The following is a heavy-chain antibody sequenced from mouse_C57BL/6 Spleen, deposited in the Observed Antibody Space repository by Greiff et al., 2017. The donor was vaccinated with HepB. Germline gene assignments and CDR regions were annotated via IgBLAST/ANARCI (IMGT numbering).Heavy chain of an antibody. CDR1: GYSFTGYY. J-gene: IGHJ2*01. V-gene: IGHV1-42*01. CDR3: ARCGIYDYGSSDY. Sequence: VQLQQSGPELVKPGASVKISCKASGYSFTGYYMNWVKQSPEKGLEWIGEINPSTGGTTYNQKFKAKATLTVDESSSTAYMQRKSLTSEDSAVYYCARCGIYDYGSSDYWGQGTTLTVSS. D-gene: IGHD1-1*01. CDR2: INPSTGGT.